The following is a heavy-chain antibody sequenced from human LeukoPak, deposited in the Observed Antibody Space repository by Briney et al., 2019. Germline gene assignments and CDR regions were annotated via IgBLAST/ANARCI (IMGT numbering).Heavy chain of an antibody. Sequence: SATLALTCAVFGGSFRGYKWSWIRQPPGKGLEWIGEINHSGSTNYNPSLKSRVTISVDTSKTQFSLKLRSVTAADTAVYYCARGRPPYYYGSGSYFDYWGQGTLVTVSS. J-gene: IGHJ4*02. CDR1: GGSFRGYK. V-gene: IGHV4-34*01. CDR3: ARGRPPYYYGSGSYFDY. CDR2: INHSGST. D-gene: IGHD3-10*01.